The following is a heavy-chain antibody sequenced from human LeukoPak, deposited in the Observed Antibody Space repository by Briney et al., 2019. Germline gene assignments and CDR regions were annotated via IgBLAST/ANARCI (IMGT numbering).Heavy chain of an antibody. V-gene: IGHV3-30*18. Sequence: PGGSLRPSCAASGFTFTNYNMHWVRQTPGKGLQWVAAILYDGSKKYYADSVKGRFSVYRDNSDYTLYLQMNNLKTDDTALYSCANFDGDSQALHIWGLGTMVTVSS. CDR2: ILYDGSKK. D-gene: IGHD3-9*01. CDR1: GFTFTNYN. CDR3: ANFDGDSQALHI. J-gene: IGHJ3*02.